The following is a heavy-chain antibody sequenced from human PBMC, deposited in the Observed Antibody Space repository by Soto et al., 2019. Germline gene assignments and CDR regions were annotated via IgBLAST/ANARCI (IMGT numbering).Heavy chain of an antibody. CDR1: GGSISSYY. CDR2: IYYSGST. CDR3: ARLNTVTTGGYYDYYGMDV. J-gene: IGHJ6*02. D-gene: IGHD4-17*01. Sequence: SETLSLTCTVSGGSISSYYWSWIRQPPGKGLEWIGYIYYSGSTNYNPSLKSRVTISVDTSKNQFSLKLSSVTAADTAVYYCARLNTVTTGGYYDYYGMDVWGQGTTVTVSS. V-gene: IGHV4-59*01.